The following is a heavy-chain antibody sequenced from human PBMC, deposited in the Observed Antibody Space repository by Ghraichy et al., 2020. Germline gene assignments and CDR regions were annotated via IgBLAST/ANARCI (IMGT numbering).Heavy chain of an antibody. D-gene: IGHD6-19*01. CDR2: ISSSSSYT. Sequence: GGSLRLSCAASGFTFSDYYMSWIRQAPGKGLEWVSYISSSSSYTNYADSVKGRFTIPRDNAKNSLYLQMNSLRAEDTAVYYCARGGGSGWYDQYYFDYWGQGTLVTVSS. J-gene: IGHJ4*02. V-gene: IGHV3-11*05. CDR1: GFTFSDYY. CDR3: ARGGGSGWYDQYYFDY.